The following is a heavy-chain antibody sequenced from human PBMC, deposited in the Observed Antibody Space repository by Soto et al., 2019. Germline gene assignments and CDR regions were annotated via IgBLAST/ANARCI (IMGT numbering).Heavy chain of an antibody. CDR2: ISWNSGSI. J-gene: IGHJ4*02. D-gene: IGHD3-3*01. Sequence: GGSLRLSCAASGFTFDDYAMHWVRQAPGKGLEWVSGISWNSGSIGYADSVKGRFTISRDNAKNSLYLQMNSLRAEDTALYYCAKDFRLGVATYYFDYWGQGTLVTVSS. CDR3: AKDFRLGVATYYFDY. CDR1: GFTFDDYA. V-gene: IGHV3-9*01.